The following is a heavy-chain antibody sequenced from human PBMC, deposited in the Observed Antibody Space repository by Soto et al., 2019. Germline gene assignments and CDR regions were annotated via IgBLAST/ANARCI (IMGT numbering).Heavy chain of an antibody. J-gene: IGHJ4*02. D-gene: IGHD1-26*01. V-gene: IGHV3-23*01. Sequence: EVQLLESGGGLVQPGGSLRLSCAASGFTFSRNAMSWVRQAPGKGLEWVSGISGGGGATYYADSVKGRFTISRDNSKNTLYLPMNSLRAEDTAIYYCAKSEPYGSGSYYFDYWGQGTLVTVSS. CDR1: GFTFSRNA. CDR2: ISGGGGAT. CDR3: AKSEPYGSGSYYFDY.